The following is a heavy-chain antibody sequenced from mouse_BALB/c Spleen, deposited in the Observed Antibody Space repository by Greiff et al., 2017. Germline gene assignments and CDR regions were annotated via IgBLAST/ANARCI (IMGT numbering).Heavy chain of an antibody. V-gene: IGHV5-6-5*01. CDR2: ISSGGST. D-gene: IGHD2-1*01. CDR3: ARGRVIYCGNYFDN. J-gene: IGHJ2*01. CDR1: GFTFSSYA. Sequence: EVQRVESGGGLVKPGGSLKLSCAASGFTFSSYAMSWVRQTPEKRLEWVASISSGGSTYYPDSVKGRFTISRDNARNILYLQMSSLRSEDTAMYYCARGRVIYCGNYFDNWGQGTTLAVSS.